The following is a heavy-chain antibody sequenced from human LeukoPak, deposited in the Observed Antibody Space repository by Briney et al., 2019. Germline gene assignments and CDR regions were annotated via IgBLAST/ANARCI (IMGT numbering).Heavy chain of an antibody. CDR1: GGSISSYY. V-gene: IGHV4-4*07. Sequence: SETLSLTCTVSGGSISSYYWNWIRQPAGKGLEWIGRIYKSGSTNYNPSLKSRVTMSVDTSKNQFSLKLSSVTAADTAVYYCARHSMYYDFWSGYWHGMDVWGQGTTVTVSS. D-gene: IGHD3-3*01. CDR3: ARHSMYYDFWSGYWHGMDV. CDR2: IYKSGST. J-gene: IGHJ6*02.